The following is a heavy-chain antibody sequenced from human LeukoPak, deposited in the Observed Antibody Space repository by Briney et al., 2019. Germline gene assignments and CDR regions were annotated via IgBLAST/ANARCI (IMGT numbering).Heavy chain of an antibody. V-gene: IGHV4-59*01. J-gene: IGHJ6*03. CDR3: AKEGGSGNYYYYYMDV. CDR2: IYYTET. CDR1: GGSFSNYY. Sequence: SETLSLTCTVSGGSFSNYYWSWIRQSPGKGLEWIGYIYYTETSYNPSLKSRVTISADTSKNQFSLKLYSVTAADTAVYYCAKEGGSGNYYYYYMDVWGKGTTVTVSS. D-gene: IGHD3-10*01.